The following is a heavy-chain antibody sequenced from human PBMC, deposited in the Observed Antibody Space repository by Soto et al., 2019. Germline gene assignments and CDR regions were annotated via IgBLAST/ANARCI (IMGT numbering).Heavy chain of an antibody. J-gene: IGHJ5*02. CDR3: ARCSLVVIPVPGFDP. V-gene: IGHV4-31*03. CDR2: IYYNGNT. D-gene: IGHD2-15*01. Sequence: SETLSLTCTVSGGSISSGGYYWSWIRQLPGRGLEWIGYIYYNGNTYYNPSLKSRVTVSVDTSKNQFSLNVRSVTAADTAVYYCARCSLVVIPVPGFDPWGQGTLVTVSS. CDR1: GGSISSGGYY.